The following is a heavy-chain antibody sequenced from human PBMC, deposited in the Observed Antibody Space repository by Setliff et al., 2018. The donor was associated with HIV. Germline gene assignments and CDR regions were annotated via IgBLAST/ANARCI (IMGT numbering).Heavy chain of an antibody. Sequence: KPSETLSLTCAVYGGSFSDYYWSWIRQPPGKGLEWIGEINHSGSTNYNPSLKRRVTISVDTSKNQFSLKLNSVTAADMAVYYCARVRLELRQYWFDSWGQGSPVTVSS. CDR2: INHSGST. CDR3: ARVRLELRQYWFDS. J-gene: IGHJ5*01. D-gene: IGHD1-7*01. CDR1: GGSFSDYY. V-gene: IGHV4-34*01.